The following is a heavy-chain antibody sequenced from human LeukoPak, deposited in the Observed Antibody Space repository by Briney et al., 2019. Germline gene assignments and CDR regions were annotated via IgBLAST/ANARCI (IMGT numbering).Heavy chain of an antibody. CDR2: INPSFNPGVDVT. CDR1: GYTFSSYH. D-gene: IGHD1-26*01. Sequence: EASVKVSCKASGYTFSSYHIHWVRQAPGQGLEWMGKINPSFNPGVDVTSYAQKFQGRVTMTRDLSTNTVYMELSSLTSEDTAVYYCARAWESIAGYYFDYWGQGTLVTVSS. CDR3: ARAWESIAGYYFDY. J-gene: IGHJ4*02. V-gene: IGHV1-46*01.